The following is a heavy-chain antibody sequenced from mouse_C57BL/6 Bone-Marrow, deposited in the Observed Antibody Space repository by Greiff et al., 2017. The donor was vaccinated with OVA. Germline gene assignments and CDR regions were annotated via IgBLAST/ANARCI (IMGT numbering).Heavy chain of an antibody. CDR3: ARITTVVARYFDV. J-gene: IGHJ1*03. CDR2: IYPGGGYT. V-gene: IGHV1-63*01. Sequence: QVQLQQSGAELVRPGPSVKMSCKASGYTFTNYWIGWAKQRPGHGLEWIGDIYPGGGYTNYNEKFKGKATLTADKSSSTAYMQFSSLTSEDSAIYYCARITTVVARYFDVWGTGTTVTVSS. CDR1: GYTFTNYW. D-gene: IGHD1-1*01.